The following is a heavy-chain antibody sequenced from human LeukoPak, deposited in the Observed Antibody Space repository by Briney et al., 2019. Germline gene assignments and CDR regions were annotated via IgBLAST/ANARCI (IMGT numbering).Heavy chain of an antibody. D-gene: IGHD2-2*01. Sequence: PGGSLRLSCAASGFTFSSYAMSWVRQAPGKGLEWVSAISGSGGSTYYADSVKGRFTISRDNSKNTLYLQMNSLRAEDTAVYYCAKDGTSPFGYYYMDVWGKGTTVTVSS. CDR2: ISGSGGST. J-gene: IGHJ6*03. CDR1: GFTFSSYA. V-gene: IGHV3-23*01. CDR3: AKDGTSPFGYYYMDV.